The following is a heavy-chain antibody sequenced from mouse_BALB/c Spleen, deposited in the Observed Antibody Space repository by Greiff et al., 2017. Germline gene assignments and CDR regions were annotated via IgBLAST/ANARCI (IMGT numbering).Heavy chain of an antibody. CDR3: ARNQGGYFDY. CDR2: ISIYYDNT. CDR1: GYTFTDYA. V-gene: IGHV1-67*01. Sequence: QVQLKESGPELVRPGESVKISCKGSGYTFTDYAMHWVKQSHAKSLEWIGVISIYYDNTNYNQKFKGKATMTVDKSSSTAYMELARLTSEDSAIYYCARNQGGYFDYWGQGTTLTVSS. J-gene: IGHJ2*01.